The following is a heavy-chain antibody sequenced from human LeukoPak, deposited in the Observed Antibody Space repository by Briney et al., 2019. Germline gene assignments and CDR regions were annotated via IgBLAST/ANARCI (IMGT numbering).Heavy chain of an antibody. D-gene: IGHD2-2*01. CDR2: INPSGGST. CDR3: ATRGADIVVVPAATYGGVDYGMDV. V-gene: IGHV1-46*01. J-gene: IGHJ6*02. Sequence: GASVKVSCKASGYTFTSYYMHWVRQAPGQGLEWMGIINPSGGSTSYAQKFQGRVTMTRDTSTSTVYMELCSLRSEDTAVYYCATRGADIVVVPAATYGGVDYGMDVWGQGTTVTVSS. CDR1: GYTFTSYY.